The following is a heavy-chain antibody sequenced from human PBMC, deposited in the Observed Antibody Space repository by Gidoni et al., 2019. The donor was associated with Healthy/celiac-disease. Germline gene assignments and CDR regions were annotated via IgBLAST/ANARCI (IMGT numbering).Heavy chain of an antibody. D-gene: IGHD3-10*01. CDR3: AREESGVVRGVRDYYGMDV. Sequence: NPSLKSRVTISVDTSKNQFSLKLSSVTAADTAVYYCAREESGVVRGVRDYYGMDVWGQGTTVTVSS. J-gene: IGHJ6*02. V-gene: IGHV4-59*01.